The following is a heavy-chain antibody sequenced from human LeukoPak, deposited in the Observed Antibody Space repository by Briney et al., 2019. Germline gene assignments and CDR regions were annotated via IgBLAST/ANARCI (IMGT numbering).Heavy chain of an antibody. V-gene: IGHV4-59*03. CDR2: IYYSGST. D-gene: IGHD3-3*01. Sequence: SETLSLTCTVSGDSISRYYWTWIRQPPGKGLEWIGYIYYSGSTNYNLSLKSRVSISIDMSKNQFSLKLRSVTTADTAVYYCAKWSGITISVWGKGTTVTVSS. CDR3: AKWSGITISV. CDR1: GDSISRYY. J-gene: IGHJ6*04.